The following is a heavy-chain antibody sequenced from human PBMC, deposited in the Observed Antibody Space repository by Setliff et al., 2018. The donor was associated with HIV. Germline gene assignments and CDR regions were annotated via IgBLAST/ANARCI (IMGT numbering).Heavy chain of an antibody. V-gene: IGHV4-59*01. Sequence: SETLSLTCTVSGGSIDFYYWSWIRQSPGKVLEWIGYISDSVSAAYNPSLRSRVTMSVDTSKSQFSLKMSSVTAADTAVYYCARDGRDVHYWGQGTLVTVSS. CDR3: ARDGRDVHY. J-gene: IGHJ4*02. CDR1: GGSIDFYY. CDR2: ISDSVSA.